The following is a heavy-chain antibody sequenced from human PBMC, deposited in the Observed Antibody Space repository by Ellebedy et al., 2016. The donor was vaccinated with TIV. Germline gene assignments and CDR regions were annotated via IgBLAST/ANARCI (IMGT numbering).Heavy chain of an antibody. D-gene: IGHD2-21*02. V-gene: IGHV1-24*01. CDR1: GYTLTELS. CDR2: FDPEDGET. J-gene: IGHJ5*02. Sequence: ASVKVSCXVSGYTLTELSMHWVRQAPGKGLEWMGGFDPEDGETIYAQKFQGRVTMTEDTSTDTAYMELSSLRSEDTAVYYCATLDCGGDCYSRERYNWFDPWGQGTLVTVSS. CDR3: ATLDCGGDCYSRERYNWFDP.